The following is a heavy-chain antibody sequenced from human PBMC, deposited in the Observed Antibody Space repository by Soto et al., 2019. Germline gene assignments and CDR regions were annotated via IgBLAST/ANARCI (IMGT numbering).Heavy chain of an antibody. D-gene: IGHD5-12*01. J-gene: IGHJ4*02. CDR2: ISATGGSA. CDR3: ARDRGYSGYDREVFDF. V-gene: IGHV3-23*01. Sequence: EVQLLQSGGGLVQPGGFLRLSCVASGFTFSSYAMNWVRQAPGKGPEWVSSISATGGSAYYADSVKGRFTISRDNSKNTLYLQMDSLRADDTAVYYCARDRGYSGYDREVFDFWGQGTLVTVSS. CDR1: GFTFSSYA.